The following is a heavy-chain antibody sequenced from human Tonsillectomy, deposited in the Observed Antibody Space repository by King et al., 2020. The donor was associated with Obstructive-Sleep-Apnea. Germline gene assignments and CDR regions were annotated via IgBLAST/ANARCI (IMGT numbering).Heavy chain of an antibody. CDR3: AHRVFYGSGSFKGAFDI. CDR1: GFSIKTTGGG. CDR2: VFLGEGK. J-gene: IGHJ3*02. D-gene: IGHD3-10*01. Sequence: FTLKESGPTLVKPTQTLTLTCTPLGFSIKTTGGGVGWNRQPPGKALGWLALVFLGEGKPFSPILKNRPTPTQETSRKQVGLRMTNMDPLDTGTYYCAHRVFYGSGSFKGAFDIWGQGTMVTVSS. V-gene: IGHV2-5*02.